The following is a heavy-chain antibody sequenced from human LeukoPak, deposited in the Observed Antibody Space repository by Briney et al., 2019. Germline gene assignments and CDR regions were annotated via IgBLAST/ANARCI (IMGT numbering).Heavy chain of an antibody. J-gene: IGHJ4*02. V-gene: IGHV1-8*01. CDR2: MNPNSSNT. D-gene: IGHD6-6*01. CDR3: ARMSIAARRFDY. Sequence: ASVKVSCKASGYTFTSYDINWVRQATGQGLEWMGWMNPNSSNTGYAQKFQGRVTMTRNTSISTAYMELSSLRSEDTAVYYCARMSIAARRFDYWGQGTLVTVSS. CDR1: GYTFTSYD.